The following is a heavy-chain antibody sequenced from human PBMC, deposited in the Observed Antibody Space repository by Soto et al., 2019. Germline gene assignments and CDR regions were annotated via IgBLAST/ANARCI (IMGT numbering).Heavy chain of an antibody. CDR3: ARESSSSCHDY. V-gene: IGHV1-18*01. J-gene: IGHJ4*02. CDR2: ISAYNGNT. CDR1: GYTFTSYG. Sequence: QVQLVQSGAEVKKPGASVKVSCEASGYTFTSYGISWVRQAPGQGLEWMGWISAYNGNTNYAQKLQGRVTMTTDTSTSTAYIELRSLISDDTAVYYCARESSSSCHDYWGQGTLVTVSS. D-gene: IGHD6-13*01.